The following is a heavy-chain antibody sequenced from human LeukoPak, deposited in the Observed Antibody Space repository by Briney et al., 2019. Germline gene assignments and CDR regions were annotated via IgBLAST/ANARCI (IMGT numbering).Heavy chain of an antibody. V-gene: IGHV1-69*13. CDR2: IIPIFGTA. J-gene: IGHJ4*02. CDR3: AKGPSDTTMATAFDY. Sequence: AASVKVSCKASGGTFSSYAISWVRQAPGQGLEWMGGIIPIFGTANYAQKFQGRVTITADESTSTAYMELSSLRSEDTAVYYCAKGPSDTTMATAFDYWGQGTLVTVSS. D-gene: IGHD5-18*01. CDR1: GGTFSSYA.